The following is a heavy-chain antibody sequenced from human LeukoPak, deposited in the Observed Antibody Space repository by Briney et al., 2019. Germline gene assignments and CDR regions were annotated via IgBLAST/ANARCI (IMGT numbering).Heavy chain of an antibody. Sequence: SETLSLTCTVSGGYISSSSYYWGWIRQPPGEGLEWIGSIYYSGSTYYNPSLKRRVTISVDTSMDQFSLKRSSVIGAHTAVYYCARSEGAQLTMFGVVSPLGYFDYWSQGTLVTVSS. CDR2: IYYSGST. CDR1: GGYISSSSYY. CDR3: ARSEGAQLTMFGVVSPLGYFDY. J-gene: IGHJ4*02. D-gene: IGHD3-3*01. V-gene: IGHV4-39*01.